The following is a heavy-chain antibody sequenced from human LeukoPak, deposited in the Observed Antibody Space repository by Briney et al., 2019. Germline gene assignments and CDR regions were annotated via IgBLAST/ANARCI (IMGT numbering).Heavy chain of an antibody. CDR2: ISSSSRYI. J-gene: IGHJ6*02. D-gene: IGHD2-15*01. Sequence: AGGSLRLSCAASGFTFSSYSINWVRQAPGKGLEWVSSISSSSRYIYYADSVKGRFTISRGNAKNSLYLQMNSLRAEDTAVYYCARRLVAALDGMDVWGQGTTVTVSS. V-gene: IGHV3-21*01. CDR3: ARRLVAALDGMDV. CDR1: GFTFSSYS.